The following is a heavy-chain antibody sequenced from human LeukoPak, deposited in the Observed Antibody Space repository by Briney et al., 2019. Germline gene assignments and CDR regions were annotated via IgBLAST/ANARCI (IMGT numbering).Heavy chain of an antibody. CDR2: IYSSGHT. V-gene: IGHV4-4*07. D-gene: IGHD6-13*01. CDR3: ARSISSYSYFHY. Sequence: PSETLSLTCTVSVGSINSYYWSCIRQPAGKGLEWIGRIYSSGHTDYNLSLKSRVSMSVDTSKSQFSLKLCSVTAADTAMYYCARSISSYSYFHYWGQGTLVTVSS. CDR1: VGSINSYY. J-gene: IGHJ4*02.